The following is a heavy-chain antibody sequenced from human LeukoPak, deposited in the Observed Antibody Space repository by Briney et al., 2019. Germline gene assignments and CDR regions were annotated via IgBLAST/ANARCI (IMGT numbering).Heavy chain of an antibody. Sequence: KPGGSLRLSCAASSYIFSDAWMNWVRQAPGKGLEWVGRIETKAHGGTTKYAAPVKGRFTISRDDSKNTLYLQMSSLKTEDTAAYYCTTDPFYDSAGFAFWGQGTLVTVS. CDR1: SYIFSDAW. CDR3: TTDPFYDSAGFAF. CDR2: IETKAHGGTT. J-gene: IGHJ4*02. D-gene: IGHD5/OR15-5a*01. V-gene: IGHV3-15*07.